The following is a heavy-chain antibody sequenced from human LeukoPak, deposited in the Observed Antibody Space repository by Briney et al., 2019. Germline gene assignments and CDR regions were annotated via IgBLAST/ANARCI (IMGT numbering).Heavy chain of an antibody. J-gene: IGHJ4*02. CDR3: ARDYDYVWGSYRKYYFDY. D-gene: IGHD3-16*02. Sequence: GGSLRLSCAASGFTFSTYAMTWVRQAPGKGLEWVSAISGIDGSTYYADSVKGRFTISRDNSKSTLYLQMSSLRAEDTAVYYCARDYDYVWGSYRKYYFDYWGQGTLVTVSS. V-gene: IGHV3-23*01. CDR2: ISGIDGST. CDR1: GFTFSTYA.